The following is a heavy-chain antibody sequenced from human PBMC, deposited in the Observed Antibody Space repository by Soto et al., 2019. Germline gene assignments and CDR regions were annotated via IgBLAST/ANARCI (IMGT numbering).Heavy chain of an antibody. V-gene: IGHV4-39*01. CDR2: IYYSGST. CDR1: GGSISSSSYY. CDR3: ARHYRYDFGSGYYNDY. J-gene: IGHJ4*02. D-gene: IGHD3-3*01. Sequence: PSETLSLTCTVSGGSISSSSYYWGWIRQPPGKGLECIGSIYYSGSTYYNPSLKSRVTISVDTSKNQFSLKLSSVTAADTAVYYCARHYRYDFGSGYYNDYWGQGTLVTVSS.